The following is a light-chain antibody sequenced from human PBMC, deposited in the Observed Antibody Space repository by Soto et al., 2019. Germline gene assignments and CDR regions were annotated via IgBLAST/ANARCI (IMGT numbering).Light chain of an antibody. CDR1: QSVSSSY. CDR2: GAS. CDR3: QQHSSSPWT. V-gene: IGKV3-20*01. Sequence: EIVLTQSPGTLSLSPGERATLSCRASQSVSSSYLAWYQQKPGQAPRLLIYGASSRATGIPDRFSGSGSGTDFTLTITRLEPEDSAVYYCQQHSSSPWTFGQGTRVEV. J-gene: IGKJ1*01.